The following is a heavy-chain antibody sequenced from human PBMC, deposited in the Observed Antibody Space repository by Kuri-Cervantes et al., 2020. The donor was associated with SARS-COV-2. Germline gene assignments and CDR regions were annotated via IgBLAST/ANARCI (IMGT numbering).Heavy chain of an antibody. CDR1: GFTFSGHW. J-gene: IGHJ4*02. D-gene: IGHD1-1*01. Sequence: GGSLRLFCAASGFTFSGHWIHWVRQAPGKGLVWVSRINPDGSYTNNADSVKGRFTLSRVNAKNMLFLQMNSLRAEDTAVYYCVRDGDHWNFDYWGQGTLVTVSS. CDR2: INPDGSYT. CDR3: VRDGDHWNFDY. V-gene: IGHV3-74*01.